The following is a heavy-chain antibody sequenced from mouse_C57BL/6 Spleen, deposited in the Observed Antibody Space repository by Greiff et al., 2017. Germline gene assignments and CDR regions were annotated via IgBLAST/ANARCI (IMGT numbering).Heavy chain of an antibody. CDR2: ISSGGDYI. J-gene: IGHJ2*01. CDR3: TRDGYDYDYFDY. V-gene: IGHV5-9-1*02. Sequence: EVQRVESGEGLVKPGGSLKLSCAASGFTFSSYAMSWVRQTPERRLEWVAYISSGGDYIYYADTVKGRFTISRDNARNTLYLQMSSLKSEDTAMYYCTRDGYDYDYFDYWGQGTTLTVSS. CDR1: GFTFSSYA. D-gene: IGHD2-4*01.